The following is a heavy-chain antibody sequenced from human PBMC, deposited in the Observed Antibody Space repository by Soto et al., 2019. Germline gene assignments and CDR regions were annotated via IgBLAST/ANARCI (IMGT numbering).Heavy chain of an antibody. CDR3: AKEGGYYDFWSGYPSDAFDI. J-gene: IGHJ3*02. CDR1: GFTFSSYA. Sequence: EVQLLESGGGLVQPGGSLRLSCAASGFTFSSYAMSWVRQAPGKGLEWVSAISGSGGSTYYADSVKGRFTISRDNSKNTLYLQMNSLRAEDTAVYYCAKEGGYYDFWSGYPSDAFDIWGQGTMVTVSS. CDR2: ISGSGGST. V-gene: IGHV3-23*01. D-gene: IGHD3-3*01.